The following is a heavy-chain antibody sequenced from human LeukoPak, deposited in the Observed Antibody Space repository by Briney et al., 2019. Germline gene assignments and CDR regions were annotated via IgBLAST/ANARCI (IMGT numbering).Heavy chain of an antibody. Sequence: ASQTLSLTCTVSGGSISSGSYYWSWIRQPAGKGLEWIGRIYTSGSTNYNPSLKSRVTISVDTSKNQFSLKLSSVTAADTAVYYCARREGRYCSGGSCSYYFDYWGQGTLVTVSS. CDR3: ARREGRYCSGGSCSYYFDY. CDR2: IYTSGST. D-gene: IGHD2-15*01. CDR1: GGSISSGSYY. J-gene: IGHJ4*02. V-gene: IGHV4-61*02.